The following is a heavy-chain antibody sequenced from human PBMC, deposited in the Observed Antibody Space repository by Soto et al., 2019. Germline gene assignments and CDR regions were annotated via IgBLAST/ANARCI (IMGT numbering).Heavy chain of an antibody. CDR3: AKKDKWFGELPPDY. CDR1: GFTFSSYG. V-gene: IGHV3-30*18. Sequence: GGSLRLSCAASGFTFSSYGMHWVRQAPGKGLEWVAVISYDGSNKYYADSVKGRFTISRDNSKNTLYLQMNSLRAEDTAVYYCAKKDKWFGELPPDYWGQGTLVTVSS. CDR2: ISYDGSNK. J-gene: IGHJ4*02. D-gene: IGHD3-10*01.